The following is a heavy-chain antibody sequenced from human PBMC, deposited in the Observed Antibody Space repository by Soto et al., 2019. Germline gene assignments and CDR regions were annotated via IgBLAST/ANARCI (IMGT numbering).Heavy chain of an antibody. D-gene: IGHD2-2*01. CDR3: ARVNQLPPDYYYSMDV. CDR1: VDSISRYY. J-gene: IGHJ6*02. V-gene: IGHV4-59*01. CDR2: IYYSGSA. Sequence: QVQLQESGPRLVKPSETLSLTCTVSVDSISRYYWSWIRQPPGKGLELIGYIYYSGSANYNPSLKSRVTISVDTSKNQLSLKLNSVTAADTAVYYCARVNQLPPDYYYSMDVWGQGTTVTVSS.